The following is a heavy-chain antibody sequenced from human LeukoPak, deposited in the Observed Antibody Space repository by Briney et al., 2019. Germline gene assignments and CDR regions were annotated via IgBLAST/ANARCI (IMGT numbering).Heavy chain of an antibody. J-gene: IGHJ4*02. Sequence: PSETLSLTCAVYGGSFSGYYWSWIRQPPGKGLEWIGEINHSGSTNYNLSLKSRVTISVDTSKNQFSLKLSSVTAADTAVYYCARAARPRRYFDYWGQGTLVTVSS. D-gene: IGHD6-6*01. V-gene: IGHV4-34*01. CDR1: GGSFSGYY. CDR2: INHSGST. CDR3: ARAARPRRYFDY.